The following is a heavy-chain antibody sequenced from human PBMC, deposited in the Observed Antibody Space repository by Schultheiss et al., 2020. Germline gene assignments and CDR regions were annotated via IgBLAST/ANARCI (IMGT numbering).Heavy chain of an antibody. CDR2: ISYDGSNK. Sequence: GGSLRLSCAASGFTFSSYAMHWVRQAPGKGLEWVAVISYDGSNKYYADSVKGRFTISRDNSKNTLYLQMNSLRAEDTAVYYCARDRGGFYYGPGSWGYFDYWGQGTL. CDR3: ARDRGGFYYGPGSWGYFDY. D-gene: IGHD3-10*01. J-gene: IGHJ4*02. V-gene: IGHV3-30-3*01. CDR1: GFTFSSYA.